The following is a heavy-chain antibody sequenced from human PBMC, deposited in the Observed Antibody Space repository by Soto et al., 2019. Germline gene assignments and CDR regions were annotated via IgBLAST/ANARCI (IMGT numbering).Heavy chain of an antibody. CDR2: IYYSGST. CDR1: GGSISSYY. CDR3: ARGSSGWYLPGWFDP. J-gene: IGHJ5*02. V-gene: IGHV4-59*01. D-gene: IGHD6-19*01. Sequence: SETLSLTCTVSGGSISSYYWSWIRQPPGKGLEWIGYIYYSGSTNYNPSLKSRVTISVDTSKNQFSLKLSSVTAADTAVYYCARGSSGWYLPGWFDPWGQGTLVTVSS.